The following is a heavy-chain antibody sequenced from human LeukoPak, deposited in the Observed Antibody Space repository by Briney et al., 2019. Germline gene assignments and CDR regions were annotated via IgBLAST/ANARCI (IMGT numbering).Heavy chain of an antibody. CDR3: ARALGDYVWGTYRTAAYFQH. Sequence: VGSLRLSCAASGFTFSSYSMNWVRQAPGKGLEWVSSISSSSSYIYYADSVKGRFTISRDNAKNSLYLQMNSLRAEDTAVYYCARALGDYVWGTYRTAAYFQHWGQGTLVTVSS. V-gene: IGHV3-21*01. D-gene: IGHD3-16*02. J-gene: IGHJ1*01. CDR1: GFTFSSYS. CDR2: ISSSSSYI.